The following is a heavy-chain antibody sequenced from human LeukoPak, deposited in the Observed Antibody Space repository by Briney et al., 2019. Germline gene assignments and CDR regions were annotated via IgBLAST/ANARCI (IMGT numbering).Heavy chain of an antibody. CDR1: GFTFRNYW. CDR2: INRDGANT. J-gene: IGHJ4*02. V-gene: IGHV3-74*01. Sequence: GGSLRLSCSASGFTFRNYWMHWVRQTPGKGLVWVSRINRDGANTNYADSMKGRFTSSRDNAKNTLYLEMNSLRAEDTALYYCVRDTSSYFDFWGQGTLVTVSS. CDR3: VRDTSSYFDF.